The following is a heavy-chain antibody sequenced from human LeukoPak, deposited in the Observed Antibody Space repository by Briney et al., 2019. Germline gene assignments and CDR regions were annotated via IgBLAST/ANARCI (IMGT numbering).Heavy chain of an antibody. CDR2: ISGSGGST. CDR1: GFTFSSYA. D-gene: IGHD1-26*01. CDR3: ARESSAGATGDYSDY. Sequence: GGSLRLSCAASGFTFSSYAMSWVRQAPGKGLEWVSAISGSGGSTYYADSVKGRFTISRDNAKRSLYLQMNSLRVEDTAYYFCARESSAGATGDYSDYWGQGALVTVSS. J-gene: IGHJ4*02. V-gene: IGHV3-23*01.